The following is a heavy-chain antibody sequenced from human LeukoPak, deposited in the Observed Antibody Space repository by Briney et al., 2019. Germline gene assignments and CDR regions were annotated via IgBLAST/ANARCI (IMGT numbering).Heavy chain of an antibody. D-gene: IGHD5-18*01. V-gene: IGHV4-61*02. CDR1: GGSLSSGSYY. J-gene: IGHJ6*02. Sequence: PSETLSLICTVSGGSLSSGSYYWSWLRQPAGTGLEWIGRIYTSGSTNYNPSLKSRVTISVDTSKNQFSLKLSSVTAADTAVYYCAGFSYYGYGMDVWGQGTTVTVSS. CDR3: AGFSYYGYGMDV. CDR2: IYTSGST.